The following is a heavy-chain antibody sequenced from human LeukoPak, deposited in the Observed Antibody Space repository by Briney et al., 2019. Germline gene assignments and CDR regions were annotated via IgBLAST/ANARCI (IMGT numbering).Heavy chain of an antibody. Sequence: HGASVKVSCKASGGTFSSYAISWVRQAPGQGLEWMGGIIPIFGTANYAQKFQGRVTITADESTSTAYMELSSLRSEDTAVYYCARGLGITMIVVVPIYGMDVWGQGTTVTVSS. V-gene: IGHV1-69*13. CDR1: GGTFSSYA. CDR3: ARGLGITMIVVVPIYGMDV. CDR2: IIPIFGTA. D-gene: IGHD3-22*01. J-gene: IGHJ6*02.